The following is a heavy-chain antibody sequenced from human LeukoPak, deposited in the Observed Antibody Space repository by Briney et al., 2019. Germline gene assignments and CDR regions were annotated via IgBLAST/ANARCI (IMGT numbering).Heavy chain of an antibody. CDR1: GYTFTGYY. V-gene: IGHV1-46*01. J-gene: IGHJ4*02. D-gene: IGHD6-19*01. CDR2: INPSGGFT. CDR3: ARGGGSGWFDY. Sequence: VASVKVSCKASGYTFTGYYMHWVRQAPGQGLEWMGIINPSGGFTGYAQKFQGRVTMTRDTSTSTVYMELSSLRSEDTAVYFCARGGGSGWFDYWGQGTLVTVSS.